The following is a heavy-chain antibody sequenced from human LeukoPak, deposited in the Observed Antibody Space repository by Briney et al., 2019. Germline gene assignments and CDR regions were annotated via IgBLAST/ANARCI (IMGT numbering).Heavy chain of an antibody. CDR2: IYSGGST. CDR1: GFTVSNNY. CDR3: ARDRGSESYPFNWFDP. Sequence: GGSLRLSCAASGFTVSNNYMSWVRQAPGKGLEWVSVIYSGGSTYYTDSVKGRFTISRDNSKNTLYLQMNSLRAEDTAVYYCARDRGSESYPFNWFDPWGQGTLVTVSS. J-gene: IGHJ5*02. V-gene: IGHV3-66*01. D-gene: IGHD3-10*01.